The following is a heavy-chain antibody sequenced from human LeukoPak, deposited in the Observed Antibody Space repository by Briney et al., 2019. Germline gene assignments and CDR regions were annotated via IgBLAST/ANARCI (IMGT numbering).Heavy chain of an antibody. CDR2: ISAYNGNT. CDR1: GYTFTGYY. Sequence: ASVKVSCKASGYTFTGYYMHWVRQAPGQGLEWMGWISAYNGNTNYAQKLQGRVTMTTDTSTSTAYMELRSLRSDDTAVYYCAGPYKGAFDIWGQGTMVTVSS. CDR3: AGPYKGAFDI. J-gene: IGHJ3*02. D-gene: IGHD1-14*01. V-gene: IGHV1-18*04.